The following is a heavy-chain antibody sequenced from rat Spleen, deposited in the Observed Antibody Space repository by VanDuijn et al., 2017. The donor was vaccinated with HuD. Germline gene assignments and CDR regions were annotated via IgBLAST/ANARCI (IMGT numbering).Heavy chain of an antibody. CDR2: LSYDGITT. CDR1: GFTFSDYN. CDR3: TRGGNYDFDY. D-gene: IGHD1-10*01. V-gene: IGHV5S10*01. Sequence: EVQLVESGGGLVQPGRSLKLSCVASGFTFSDYNMAWVRQAPKKGLEWVATLSYDGITTYYRDSVKGRFTISRDDAKSTLSLQMNSLRSEDTATYYCTRGGNYDFDYWGQGVMVTVSS. J-gene: IGHJ2*01.